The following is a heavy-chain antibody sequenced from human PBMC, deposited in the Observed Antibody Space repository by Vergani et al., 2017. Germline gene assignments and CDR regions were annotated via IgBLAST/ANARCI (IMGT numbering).Heavy chain of an antibody. V-gene: IGHV1-69*13. CDR2: LIPIFGTP. D-gene: IGHD5-18*01. J-gene: IGHJ4*02. CDR3: ARGRGDTAMVMDY. Sequence: QVQLVQSGAEVKKPGSSVKVSCKTSGGTFNMYAINWVRQAPGQGLEWLGRLIPIFGTPNYAQNFEGRVTITADESTSTAYMSLSRLRSDDTAVYYCARGRGDTAMVMDYWGQGTLVTVSS. CDR1: GGTFNMYA.